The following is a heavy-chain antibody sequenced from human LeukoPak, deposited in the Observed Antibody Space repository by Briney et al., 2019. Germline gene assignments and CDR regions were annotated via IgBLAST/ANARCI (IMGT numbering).Heavy chain of an antibody. CDR3: ARLWQLNWFDP. D-gene: IGHD1-1*01. V-gene: IGHV3-20*04. Sequence: RSGGSLRLSCAASGFTFDDYGMSWVRQAPGKGLEWVSGINWNGGSTGYADSVKGRFTISRDNAKNSLYLQMNSLRAEDTAVYYCARLWQLNWFDPWGQGTLVTVSS. CDR2: INWNGGST. J-gene: IGHJ5*02. CDR1: GFTFDDYG.